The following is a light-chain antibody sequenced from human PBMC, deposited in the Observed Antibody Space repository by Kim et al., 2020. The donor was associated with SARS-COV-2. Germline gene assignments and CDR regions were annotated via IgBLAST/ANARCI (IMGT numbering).Light chain of an antibody. V-gene: IGKV1-5*01. CDR1: QSIRKG. J-gene: IGKJ4*01. CDR2: DAS. CDR3: QQYSAFPLT. Sequence: ASVWDRVTLTCRARQSIRKGLDWYQHKPGRAPKRLISDASSLESGVPSPFSGRGSGTQFTLTISRVQHDDVATYYCQQYSAFPLTFGGGTKVDIK.